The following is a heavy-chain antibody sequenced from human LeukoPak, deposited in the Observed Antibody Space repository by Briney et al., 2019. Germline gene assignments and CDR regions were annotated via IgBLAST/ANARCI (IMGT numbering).Heavy chain of an antibody. V-gene: IGHV4-39*01. CDR3: AKGLRYLSFNDAFVI. Sequence: PSETLSLTCTVSGGSISSSSYYWGWIRQPPGKGLEWIGSIYYSGSTYYNPSLKSRVTISVDTSKNQFSLKLSSVTAADTAVYYCAKGLRYLSFNDAFVIWGQGTMVTVSS. D-gene: IGHD3-9*01. CDR1: GGSISSSSYY. CDR2: IYYSGST. J-gene: IGHJ3*02.